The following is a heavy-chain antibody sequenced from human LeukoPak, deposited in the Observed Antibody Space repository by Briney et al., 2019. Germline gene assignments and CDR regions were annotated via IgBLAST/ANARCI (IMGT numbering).Heavy chain of an antibody. J-gene: IGHJ4*02. Sequence: SETLSLTCAVYNGFDSYYMTRVRQPPGKGLEWVGEITYRGSGNYNPSLKGRATISINVSQRQFSLSFRSVTAADTATYYCGVYGGDWRFDFWGQGTPITVSS. CDR1: NGFDSYY. V-gene: IGHV4-34*01. CDR3: GVYGGDWRFDF. CDR2: ITYRGSG. D-gene: IGHD2-21*02.